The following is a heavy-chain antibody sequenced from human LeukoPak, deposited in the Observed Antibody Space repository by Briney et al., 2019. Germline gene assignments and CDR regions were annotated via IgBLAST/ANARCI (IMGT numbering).Heavy chain of an antibody. J-gene: IGHJ5*02. CDR3: ARHVVTIFGVVETGTEHWFDP. CDR2: INRRGGT. D-gene: IGHD3-3*01. V-gene: IGHV4-34*01. Sequence: PAETLSLTCGVWGGSLRGYYGIGRPQPRGEGGEWIGDINRRGGTNYNSSLKSRVPISVDTSKNQFSLKLSSVTAASPDVYYCARHVVTIFGVVETGTEHWFDPWGQGTLVTVSS. CDR1: GGSLRGYY.